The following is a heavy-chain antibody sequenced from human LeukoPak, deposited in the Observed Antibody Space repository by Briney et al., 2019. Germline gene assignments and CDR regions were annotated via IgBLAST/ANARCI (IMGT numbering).Heavy chain of an antibody. CDR1: GGSISSGGYY. Sequence: PSQTLSLTCTVSGGSISSGGYYWSWIRQPPGKGLEWIGEINHSGSTNYNPSLKSRVTISVDTSKNQFSLKLSSVTAADTAVYYCARGRDGYNRDPLPPDFDYWGQGTLVTVSS. CDR2: INHSGST. D-gene: IGHD5-24*01. V-gene: IGHV4-30-2*01. J-gene: IGHJ4*02. CDR3: ARGRDGYNRDPLPPDFDY.